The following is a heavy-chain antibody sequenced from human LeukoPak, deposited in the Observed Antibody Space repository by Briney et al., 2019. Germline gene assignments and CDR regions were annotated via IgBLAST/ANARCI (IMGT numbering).Heavy chain of an antibody. CDR2: ITDSGST. CDR1: GGPFSGYY. Sequence: KPSETLSLTCAVYGGPFSGYYWTWIRQPPGKGLEWVGEITDSGSTNYNPSLKSRVTISVDKSKNQFSLKLSSVTAADTAVFYCARATAVTGKDYYYAMDVWGQGTTVTVSS. J-gene: IGHJ6*02. CDR3: ARATAVTGKDYYYAMDV. V-gene: IGHV4-34*01. D-gene: IGHD6-19*01.